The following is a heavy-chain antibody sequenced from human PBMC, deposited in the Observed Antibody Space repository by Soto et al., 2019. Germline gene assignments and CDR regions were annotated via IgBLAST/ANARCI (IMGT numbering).Heavy chain of an antibody. CDR2: IIPMFGTA. J-gene: IGHJ6*02. CDR3: AREIDGYYGMDV. Sequence: QVQLVQSGAEVKKPGSSVKVSCKASGGTFSTDSISWVRQAPGRGLEWMGGIIPMFGTANNAQKFQGRVTITADESTSTAYMELSSLRSEDTAEYFCAREIDGYYGMDVWGQGTTVTVAS. V-gene: IGHV1-69*12. CDR1: GGTFSTDS.